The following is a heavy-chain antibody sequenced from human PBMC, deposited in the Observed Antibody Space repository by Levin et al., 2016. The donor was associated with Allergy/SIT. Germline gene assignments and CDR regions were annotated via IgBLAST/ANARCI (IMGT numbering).Heavy chain of an antibody. V-gene: IGHV1-18*01. CDR2: ISAYNGNT. D-gene: IGHD5/OR15-5a*01. Sequence: WVRQAPGQGLEWMGWISAYNGNTNYAQKLQGRVTMTTDTSTSTAYMELRSLRSDDTAVYYCARGDDVYPYYFDYWGQGTLVTVSS. J-gene: IGHJ4*02. CDR3: ARGDDVYPYYFDY.